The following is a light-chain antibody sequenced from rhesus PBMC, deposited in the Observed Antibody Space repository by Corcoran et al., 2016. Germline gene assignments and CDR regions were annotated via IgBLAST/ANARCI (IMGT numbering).Light chain of an antibody. CDR3: QHGYGTPRT. J-gene: IGKJ1*01. CDR1: ENVNNY. Sequence: DIQMTQSPSSLSASVGDRVTITCRASENVNNYLNWYQQKPGKAPKLLIHKASTLQSGVPSRFSGSGSGTDYTFTISSLEPEDVATYYCQHGYGTPRTFGQGTKVEIK. CDR2: KAS. V-gene: IGKV1-74*01.